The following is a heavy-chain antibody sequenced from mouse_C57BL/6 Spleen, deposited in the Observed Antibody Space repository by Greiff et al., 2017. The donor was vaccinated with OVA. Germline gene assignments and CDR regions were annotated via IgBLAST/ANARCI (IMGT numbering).Heavy chain of an antibody. D-gene: IGHD1-1*01. J-gene: IGHJ4*01. V-gene: IGHV3-6*01. CDR1: GYSITSGYY. CDR3: ASPYYYGSSYYAMDY. CDR2: ISYDGSN. Sequence: VQLKESGPGLVKPSQSLSLTCSVTGYSITSGYYWNWIRQFPGNKLEWMGYISYDGSNNYNPSLKNRISITRDTSKNQFFLKLNSVTTEDTATYYCASPYYYGSSYYAMDYWGQGTSVTVSS.